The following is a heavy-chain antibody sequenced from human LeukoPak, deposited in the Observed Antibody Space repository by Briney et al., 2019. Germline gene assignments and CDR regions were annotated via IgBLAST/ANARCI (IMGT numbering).Heavy chain of an antibody. CDR2: IDSGGGST. CDR1: EYTFSNYA. J-gene: IGHJ4*02. CDR3: ASADGSGYRYY. V-gene: IGHV3-23*01. D-gene: IGHD3-22*01. Sequence: GGSLRLSCVASEYTFSNYAMSWVRQAPGKGLEWVSSIDSGGGSTYYADSVKGRFTISRDNSKNTLYLQMNSLRAEDTAIYYCASADGSGYRYYWGQGTLVTVSS.